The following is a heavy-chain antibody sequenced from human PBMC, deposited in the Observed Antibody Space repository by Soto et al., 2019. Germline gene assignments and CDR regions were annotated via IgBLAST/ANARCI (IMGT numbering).Heavy chain of an antibody. Sequence: ASVKVSCKVSGYTLTELSMHWVRQAPGKGLEWMGGFDPEDGETIYAQKFQGRVTMTEDTSADTAYMELSSLRSEDTAVYYCAAAVGAVALNWFDPWGQGTLVTVSS. CDR3: AAAVGAVALNWFDP. J-gene: IGHJ5*02. CDR2: FDPEDGET. V-gene: IGHV1-24*01. D-gene: IGHD6-19*01. CDR1: GYTLTELS.